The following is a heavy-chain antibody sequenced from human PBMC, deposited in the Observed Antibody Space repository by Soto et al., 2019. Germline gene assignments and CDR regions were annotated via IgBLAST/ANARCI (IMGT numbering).Heavy chain of an antibody. J-gene: IGHJ4*02. CDR3: ARAGYTYSSGYYFDF. Sequence: PSETLSLTCTVSGGSISNYYWSWIRQPPGKGLEWIGYVYDSDSTNYTPSLKSRVTISVDTSKNQFSLKLNSVTAADTAVYYCARAGYTYSSGYYFDFWGQGALLTVSS. CDR1: GGSISNYY. D-gene: IGHD5-18*01. CDR2: VYDSDST. V-gene: IGHV4-59*01.